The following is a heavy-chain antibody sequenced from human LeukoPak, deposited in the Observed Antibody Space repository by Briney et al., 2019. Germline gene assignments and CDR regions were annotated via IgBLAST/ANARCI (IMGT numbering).Heavy chain of an antibody. CDR3: ARGNSESDVYSPLDY. D-gene: IGHD5-18*01. CDR2: IYDSAKT. CDR1: GGSINTHY. J-gene: IGHJ4*02. Sequence: SETLSLTCTVSGGSINTHYWSWIRQSPGKRLEWIGCIYDSAKTRYNPFLHSRVAISVDTSKRQFSLKVNSVTAADTAVYHCARGNSESDVYSPLDYWGQGTLVTVSS. V-gene: IGHV4-59*11.